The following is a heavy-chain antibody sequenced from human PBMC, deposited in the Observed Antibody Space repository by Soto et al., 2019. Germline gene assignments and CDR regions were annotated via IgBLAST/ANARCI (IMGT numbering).Heavy chain of an antibody. CDR3: ARGGVVNYDGSGYYRNDAFDI. J-gene: IGHJ3*02. V-gene: IGHV3-30-3*01. CDR2: ISYDGSNK. CDR1: GFTFSSYA. D-gene: IGHD3-22*01. Sequence: PGGPLRLSCAASGFTFSSYAMHWVRQPPGKGLEWVAVISYDGSNKYYADSVKGRFTISRDNSKNTLYLQMNSMRAEDTAVYFCARGGVVNYDGSGYYRNDAFDIWGQGTMVT.